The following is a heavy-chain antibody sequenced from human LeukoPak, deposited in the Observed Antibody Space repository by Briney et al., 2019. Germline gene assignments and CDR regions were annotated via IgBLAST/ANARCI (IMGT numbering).Heavy chain of an antibody. V-gene: IGHV4-34*01. D-gene: IGHD1-26*01. CDR3: ARGHLGRDSASLNKYNWFDP. J-gene: IGHJ5*02. CDR2: INHSGST. CDR1: GSSMSSDYY. Sequence: SETLSLTCTVSGSSMSSDYYWSWIRQPPGKGLEWIGEINHSGSTNYNPSLKSRVTISVDTSKNQFSLKLSSVTAADTAVYYCARGHLGRDSASLNKYNWFDPWGQGTLVTVSS.